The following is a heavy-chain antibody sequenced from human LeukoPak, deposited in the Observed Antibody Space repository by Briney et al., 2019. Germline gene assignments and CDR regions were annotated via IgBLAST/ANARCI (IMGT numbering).Heavy chain of an antibody. J-gene: IGHJ4*02. CDR1: GFTFSSYG. CDR3: AKDLRGYSYGISDY. V-gene: IGHV3-30*18. CDR2: ISYDGSNK. D-gene: IGHD5-18*01. Sequence: GGSLRLSCAASGFTFSSYGMHWVRQAPGKGLEWVAVISYDGSNKYYADSVKGRFTISRDNSKNTLYLQMNSLRAEDTAVYYCAKDLRGYSYGISDYWGQGTLVTVSS.